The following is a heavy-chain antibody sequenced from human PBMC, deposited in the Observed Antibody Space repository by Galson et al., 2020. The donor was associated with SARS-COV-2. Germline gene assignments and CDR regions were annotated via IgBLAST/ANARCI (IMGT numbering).Heavy chain of an antibody. CDR2: IYYSGST. CDR3: ARGGIYCNGGNGYRSYFDY. V-gene: IGHV4-39*07. J-gene: IGHJ4*01. CDR1: GASISSSNYY. D-gene: IGHD2-15*01. Sequence: SETLSLTCIVSGASISSSNYYWGWIRQPPGKGLEWIGSIYYSGSTYYNPSLESRVTISLDTSKNQFSLKLRSVTAADTAVYHCARGGIYCNGGNGYRSYFDYWG.